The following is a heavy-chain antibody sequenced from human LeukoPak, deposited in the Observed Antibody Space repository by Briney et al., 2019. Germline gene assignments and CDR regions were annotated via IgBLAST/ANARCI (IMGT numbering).Heavy chain of an antibody. Sequence: GGSLRLSCAASGFTFSSYWMHWVRQAPGKGLVWVSRINTNGSPTQYADSVKGRFTISRDNAKNSLYLQMNSLRAEDTAVYYCAELGITMIGGVWGKGTTVTISS. CDR3: AELGITMIGGV. D-gene: IGHD3-10*02. J-gene: IGHJ6*04. CDR2: INTNGSPT. CDR1: GFTFSSYW. V-gene: IGHV3-74*01.